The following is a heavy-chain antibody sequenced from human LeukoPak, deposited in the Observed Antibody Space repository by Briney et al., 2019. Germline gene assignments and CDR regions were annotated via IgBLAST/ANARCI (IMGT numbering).Heavy chain of an antibody. CDR3: ARFPYYDFWSGYLRGAFDI. V-gene: IGHV4-59*08. CDR1: GGSISSYY. D-gene: IGHD3-3*01. Sequence: SETLSLTCTVSGGSISSYYWSWIRQPPGKGLEWIGYIYYSGSTNYNPSLKSRVTISVDTSKNQFSLKLSSVTAADTAVYYCARFPYYDFWSGYLRGAFDIWGQGTMVTVSS. J-gene: IGHJ3*02. CDR2: IYYSGST.